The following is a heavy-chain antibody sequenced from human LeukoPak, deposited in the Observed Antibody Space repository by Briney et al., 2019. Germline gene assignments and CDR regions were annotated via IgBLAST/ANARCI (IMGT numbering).Heavy chain of an antibody. V-gene: IGHV3-7*01. CDR1: GFIFSSYW. J-gene: IGHJ4*02. CDR3: ARGGFYYDSRGYYSFFDY. Sequence: GGSLRLSCAASGFIFSSYWMSWVRQAPGKGLERVANIKQDGSEKYYVDSVKGRFTISRDNAKNSLYLQMNSLRAEDTAVYYCARGGFYYDSRGYYSFFDYWGQGTLVTVSS. D-gene: IGHD3-22*01. CDR2: IKQDGSEK.